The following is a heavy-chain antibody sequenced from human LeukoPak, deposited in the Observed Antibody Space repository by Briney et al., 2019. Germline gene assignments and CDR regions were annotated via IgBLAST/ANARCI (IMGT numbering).Heavy chain of an antibody. Sequence: GGSLRLSCAASGFTFSSYSMNWVRQAPGKGLEWVSSISSSSSYIYYADSVKGRFTISRDNAKNSLYLQMNSLRAEDTAVYYCARMRCTNGVCAASDAFDIWGQGTMVTVSS. CDR2: ISSSSSYI. D-gene: IGHD2-8*01. CDR3: ARMRCTNGVCAASDAFDI. CDR1: GFTFSSYS. J-gene: IGHJ3*02. V-gene: IGHV3-21*01.